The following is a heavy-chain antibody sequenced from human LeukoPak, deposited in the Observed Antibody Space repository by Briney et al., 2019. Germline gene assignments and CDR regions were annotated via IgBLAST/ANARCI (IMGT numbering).Heavy chain of an antibody. J-gene: IGHJ4*02. V-gene: IGHV4-59*01. CDR2: IHYSGST. Sequence: SETLSLTCTVSGGSISSYYWSWIRQPPGKGLEWIGYIHYSGSTNYHPSLKSRVTISVDTSKSQFSLKLSSVTAADTAVYYCARGGDILTGYYSFDSWGQGTLVTVSS. D-gene: IGHD3-9*01. CDR1: GGSISSYY. CDR3: ARGGDILTGYYSFDS.